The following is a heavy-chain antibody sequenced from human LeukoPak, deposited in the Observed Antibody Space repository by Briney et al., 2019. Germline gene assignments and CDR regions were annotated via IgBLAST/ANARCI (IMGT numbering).Heavy chain of an antibody. CDR2: IKQDGSEK. CDR1: GFTFSSYW. D-gene: IGHD4-17*01. CDR3: TRVRGTYGRAFDV. Sequence: GGSLRLSCAASGFTFSSYWMSWVRQAPGKGLEWVANIKQDGSEKYYVESVKGRFTISRDNAKNSLFLQMNSLRDEDTAVYYCTRVRGTYGRAFDVWGQGTMVSVSS. V-gene: IGHV3-7*01. J-gene: IGHJ3*01.